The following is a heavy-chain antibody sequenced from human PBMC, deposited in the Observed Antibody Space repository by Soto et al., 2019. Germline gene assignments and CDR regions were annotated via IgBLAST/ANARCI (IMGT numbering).Heavy chain of an antibody. Sequence: PGGSLRLSCAASGFTFSAYWMAWVRQAPGKGLEWVANINREGVDKFYEDSVKGRFTISRDNSKNTLYVRMNSLRAEDTAVYNCAKARTTYDSSGQSHRTFDYWGQGTLVTVSS. CDR3: AKARTTYDSSGQSHRTFDY. V-gene: IGHV3-7*05. CDR2: INREGVDK. CDR1: GFTFSAYW. J-gene: IGHJ4*02. D-gene: IGHD3-22*01.